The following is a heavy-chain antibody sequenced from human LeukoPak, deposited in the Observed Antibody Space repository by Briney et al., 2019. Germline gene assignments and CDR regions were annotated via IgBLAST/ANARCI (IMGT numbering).Heavy chain of an antibody. CDR1: SGSINSYY. V-gene: IGHV4-4*07. Sequence: SETLSLTCTVSSGSINSYYWGWVRQPARRGLEWIGRIYTTGKTDYNPSLKSRLTTSVDTSKRQFFLNLTSVTAADTAIYYCARHGYTASHYFLDYWSQGTLVTVSS. CDR3: ARHGYTASHYFLDY. CDR2: IYTTGKT. D-gene: IGHD3-16*01. J-gene: IGHJ4*02.